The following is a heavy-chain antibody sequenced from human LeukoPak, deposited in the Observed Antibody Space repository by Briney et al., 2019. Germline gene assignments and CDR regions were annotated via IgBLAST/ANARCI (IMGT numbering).Heavy chain of an antibody. CDR1: GYTFTGYY. CDR2: INPNSGGT. D-gene: IGHD2-15*01. CDR3: AVARYCSGGSCLGYYYYYYGMDV. V-gene: IGHV1-2*02. J-gene: IGHJ6*02. Sequence: ASVKVSCKASGYTFTGYYMHWVRQAPGQGLEWMGWINPNSGGTNYAQKFQGRVTMTRDTSISTAYMELSRLRSDDTAVYYCAVARYCSGGSCLGYYYYYYGMDVWDQGTTVTVSS.